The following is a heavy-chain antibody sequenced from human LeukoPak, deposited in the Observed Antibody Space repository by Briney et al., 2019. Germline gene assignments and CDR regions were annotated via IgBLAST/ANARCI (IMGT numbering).Heavy chain of an antibody. Sequence: GGSLRLSCAASGFNVINTYMSWVRQAPGKRLEWVSVIFSGGSLSYADSVKGRFTISRDYSKNTLYLEMNSLRAEDTAMYYCAAHPGIAAAWFRGMWGQGTLVTVSS. CDR2: IFSGGSL. V-gene: IGHV3-53*01. D-gene: IGHD6-13*01. CDR3: AAHPGIAAAWFRGM. J-gene: IGHJ4*02. CDR1: GFNVINTY.